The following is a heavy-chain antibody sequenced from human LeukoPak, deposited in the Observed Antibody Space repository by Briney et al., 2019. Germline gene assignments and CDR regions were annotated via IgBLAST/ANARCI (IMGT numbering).Heavy chain of an antibody. V-gene: IGHV1-46*01. J-gene: IGHJ4*02. CDR2: INPSGDST. D-gene: IGHD2-2*01. Sequence: ASVKVSCKASGGTFSSYAISWVRQAPGQGLEWMGIINPSGDSTSYAQKFQGRVTMTRDTSTSTVYMELRSLRSEDTAVYYCARGTTDQLPQVDYWGQGTPVTVSS. CDR3: ARGTTDQLPQVDY. CDR1: GGTFSSYA.